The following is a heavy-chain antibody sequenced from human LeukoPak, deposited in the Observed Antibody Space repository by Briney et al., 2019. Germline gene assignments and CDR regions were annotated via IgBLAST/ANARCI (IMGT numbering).Heavy chain of an antibody. Sequence: ASVKVSCKASGYTFTGYYMHWVRQAPGQGLEWMGWINPNSGGTNYAQKFQGRATMTRDTSISTAYMELSRLRSDDTAVYYCARYCSSTSCYSGYSYGPYYYYYGMDVWGQGTTVTVSS. CDR1: GYTFTGYY. J-gene: IGHJ6*02. V-gene: IGHV1-2*02. CDR2: INPNSGGT. D-gene: IGHD2-2*02. CDR3: ARYCSSTSCYSGYSYGPYYYYYGMDV.